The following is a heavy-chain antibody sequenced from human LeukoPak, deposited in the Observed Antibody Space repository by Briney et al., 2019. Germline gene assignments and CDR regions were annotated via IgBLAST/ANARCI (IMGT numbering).Heavy chain of an antibody. CDR3: AKLPTVTTGY. J-gene: IGHJ4*02. V-gene: IGHV3-53*01. Sequence: GGSLRLSCAASGFTVSSNYMSWVRQAPGKGLEWVSVIYSGGSTSYADSVKGRFTISRDNSKNTLYVQMNSLRAEDTAVYYCAKLPTVTTGYWGQGTLVTVSS. CDR1: GFTVSSNY. D-gene: IGHD4-11*01. CDR2: IYSGGST.